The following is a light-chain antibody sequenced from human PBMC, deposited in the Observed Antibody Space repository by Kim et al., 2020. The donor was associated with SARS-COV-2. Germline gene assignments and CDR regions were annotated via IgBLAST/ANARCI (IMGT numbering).Light chain of an antibody. CDR3: NSRDSSGNHYWV. CDR2: GKN. Sequence: SSELTQDPAVSVALGQTVRITCQGDSLRSYYASWYQQKPRQAPVLVIYGKNNRPSGIPDRFSGSSSGNTASLTITGAQAEDEADYYCNSRDSSGNHYWVFGGGTQLTVL. J-gene: IGLJ3*02. CDR1: SLRSYY. V-gene: IGLV3-19*01.